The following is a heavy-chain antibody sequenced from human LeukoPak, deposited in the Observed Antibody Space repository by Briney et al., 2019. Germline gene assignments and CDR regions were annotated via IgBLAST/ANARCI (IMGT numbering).Heavy chain of an antibody. D-gene: IGHD3-22*01. J-gene: IGHJ3*02. CDR1: GYTFTSYG. V-gene: IGHV1-18*01. CDR2: ISAYNGNT. Sequence: GASVKVSCKASGYTFTSYGISWVRQAPGQGLEWMGWISAYNGNTNYAQKLQGRVTMTTDTSTSTAYMELRSLGSDDTAVYYCARGRTTMIVVVDAFDIWGQGTMVTVSS. CDR3: ARGRTTMIVVVDAFDI.